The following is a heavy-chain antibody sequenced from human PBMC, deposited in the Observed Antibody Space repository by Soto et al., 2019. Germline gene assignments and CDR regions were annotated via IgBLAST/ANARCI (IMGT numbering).Heavy chain of an antibody. CDR1: GYTFTSYG. Sequence: ASVKVSCKASGYTFTSYGISWVRQAPGQGLEWMGWISAYNGITNYAQKLQGRVTMTTDTSTSTAYMELRSLRSDDTAVYYCARDPYPGKGPRRSDLYYWGQGTLVTVAS. J-gene: IGHJ4*02. CDR3: ARDPYPGKGPRRSDLYY. CDR2: ISAYNGIT. V-gene: IGHV1-18*01.